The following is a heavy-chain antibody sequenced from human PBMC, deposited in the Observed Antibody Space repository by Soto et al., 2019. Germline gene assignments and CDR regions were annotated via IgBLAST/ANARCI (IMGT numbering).Heavy chain of an antibody. CDR1: GFTFNNFA. V-gene: IGHV3-30*03. CDR2: ISYDGGDK. Sequence: PGGSLRLSCAASGFTFNNFAMHWVRQAPGKGLEWVAVISYDGGDKYYADSVKGRFTISRDNSKNTLYLQMNGLRAEDTAVYYCARDLSTGAADYYFDYWGQVALVTVSS. D-gene: IGHD6-13*01. J-gene: IGHJ4*02. CDR3: ARDLSTGAADYYFDY.